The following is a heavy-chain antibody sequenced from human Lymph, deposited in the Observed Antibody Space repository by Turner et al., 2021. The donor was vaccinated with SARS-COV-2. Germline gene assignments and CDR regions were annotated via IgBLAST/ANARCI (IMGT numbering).Heavy chain of an antibody. Sequence: EVQLVESGGGVVQPGGSLRLPCPASCFPFDDYAMHWVRQAPGKGLEWVSLISGDGGSTYYADSVKGRFTISRDDSKNSLYLQINSLRTEDTALYYCAKEGLSGRRLQFVPYFDYWGQGTLVSVSS. J-gene: IGHJ4*02. CDR3: AKEGLSGRRLQFVPYFDY. V-gene: IGHV3-43*02. CDR2: ISGDGGST. CDR1: CFPFDDYA. D-gene: IGHD5-12*01.